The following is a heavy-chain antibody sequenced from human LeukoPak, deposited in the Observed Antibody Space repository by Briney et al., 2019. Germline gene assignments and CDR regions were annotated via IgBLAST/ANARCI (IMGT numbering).Heavy chain of an antibody. CDR3: ARDPPLGYCSGGSCYAEPRGMDV. CDR1: GFTFSDYY. D-gene: IGHD2-15*01. CDR2: ISSSGSTI. V-gene: IGHV3-11*01. Sequence: GGSLRLSCAASGFTFSDYYMSWIRQAPGKGLEWVSYISSSGSTIYYADSVKGRFTISRDNAKNSLYLQMNSLRAEDTAVYYCARDPPLGYCSGGSCYAEPRGMDVWGQGTTVTVSS. J-gene: IGHJ6*02.